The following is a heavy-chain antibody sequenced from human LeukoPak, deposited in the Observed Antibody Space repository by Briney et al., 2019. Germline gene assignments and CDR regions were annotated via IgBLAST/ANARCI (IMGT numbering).Heavy chain of an antibody. V-gene: IGHV3-21*03. CDR2: ISSSSSYI. Sequence: GGALRLSCAASGFTFSSYSMNWVRQAPGKGLEWVSSISSSSSYIYYADSVKGRFTISRDNAKNSLYLQMNSLKPEDTAVYYCTRDPFLWFGESLFDYWGQGTLVTVSS. J-gene: IGHJ4*02. D-gene: IGHD3-10*01. CDR1: GFTFSSYS. CDR3: TRDPFLWFGESLFDY.